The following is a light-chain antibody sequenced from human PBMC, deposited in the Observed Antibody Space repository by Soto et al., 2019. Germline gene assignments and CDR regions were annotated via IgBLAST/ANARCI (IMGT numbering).Light chain of an antibody. CDR1: QSVDNF. V-gene: IGKV3-11*01. CDR3: QQRSNWSPLT. Sequence: EIVLIQSPATLSLSPGERASLSCRSSQSVDNFLAWYQQRPRQAPSLLIYDASKRSTGIPARFSGSGSGTDFTISISSLEAEDFAVYYCQQRSNWSPLTFGGGTTLEIK. CDR2: DAS. J-gene: IGKJ4*01.